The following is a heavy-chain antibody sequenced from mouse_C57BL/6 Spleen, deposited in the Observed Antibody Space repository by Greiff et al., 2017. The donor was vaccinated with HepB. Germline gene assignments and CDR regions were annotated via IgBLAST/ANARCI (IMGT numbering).Heavy chain of an antibody. D-gene: IGHD2-2*01. CDR3: ARLGGYDGGAWFAY. CDR1: GYTFTDYY. CDR2: INPNNGGT. Sequence: EVQLQQSGPELVKPGASVKISCKASGYTFTDYYMNWVKQSHGKSLEWIGDINPNNGGTSYNQKFKGKATLTVDKSSSTAYMELRSLTSEDSAVYYCARLGGYDGGAWFAYWGQGTLVTVSA. J-gene: IGHJ3*01. V-gene: IGHV1-26*01.